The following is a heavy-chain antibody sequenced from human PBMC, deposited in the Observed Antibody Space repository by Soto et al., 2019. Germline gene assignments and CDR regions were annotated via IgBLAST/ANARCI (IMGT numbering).Heavy chain of an antibody. J-gene: IGHJ4*02. CDR3: ARHEGRYCSGGSCYPGDY. D-gene: IGHD2-15*01. CDR2: IYYSGRS. Sequence: QLQLQESGPGLVKPSETLSLTCTVSGDSISSSSYYWGWIRQPPGKGLEWIGTIYYSGRSFYNPSLKSRVTISVDTSKNQFSLKFSSVTAADTAVYHCARHEGRYCSGGSCYPGDYWGQGTLVTVSS. V-gene: IGHV4-39*01. CDR1: GDSISSSSYY.